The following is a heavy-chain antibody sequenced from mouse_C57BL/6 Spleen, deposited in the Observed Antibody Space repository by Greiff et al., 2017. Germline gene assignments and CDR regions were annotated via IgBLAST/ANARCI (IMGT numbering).Heavy chain of an antibody. D-gene: IGHD1-1*01. CDR1: GYTFTSYW. Sequence: QVQLQQPGAELVKPGASVKLSCKASGYTFTSYWMHWVKQRPGRGLEWIGRIAPNSGGTKYNEKFKSKATLTVDKPSSTAYMQLSSLTSEGSAVYNCARGSYYGSSYAMDYWGQGTSVTVSS. J-gene: IGHJ4*01. CDR3: ARGSYYGSSYAMDY. V-gene: IGHV1-72*01. CDR2: IAPNSGGT.